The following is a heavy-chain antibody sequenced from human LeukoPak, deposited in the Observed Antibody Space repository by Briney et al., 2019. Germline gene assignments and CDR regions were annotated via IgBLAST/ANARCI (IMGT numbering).Heavy chain of an antibody. CDR2: INPNSGGT. V-gene: IGHV1-2*02. Sequence: ASVKVSCKASGYTFTGCYMYWVRQAPGQGLEWMGWINPNSGGTNYAQKFQGRVTMTRDTSISTAYMVLSRLRSDDTAVYYCARVGSVHYYYMDVWGKGTTVTVSS. D-gene: IGHD6-25*01. CDR3: ARVGSVHYYYMDV. CDR1: GYTFTGCY. J-gene: IGHJ6*03.